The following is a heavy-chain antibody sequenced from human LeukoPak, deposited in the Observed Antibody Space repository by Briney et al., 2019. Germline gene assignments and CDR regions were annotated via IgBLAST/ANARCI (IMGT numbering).Heavy chain of an antibody. D-gene: IGHD3-10*01. Sequence: PGGSLRLSCAASGFTFDDYAMHWVRQAPGKGLEWVAFVRPDGSSNYYADSVKGRFIISRDNSKNTLHLQMNSLRAEDTAFYYCAKDQAGTWGLDYWGQGTLVTVSS. CDR3: AKDQAGTWGLDY. CDR1: GFTFDDYA. CDR2: VRPDGSSN. V-gene: IGHV3-30*02. J-gene: IGHJ4*02.